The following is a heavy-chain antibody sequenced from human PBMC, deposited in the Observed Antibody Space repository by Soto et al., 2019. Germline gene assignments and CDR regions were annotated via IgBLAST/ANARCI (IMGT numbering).Heavy chain of an antibody. Sequence: GASVKVSCKVSGYTFTDYYMHWVQQAPGKGLEWMGLVDPEDGETIYAEKFQGRVTITADTSTDTAYMELSSLRSEDTAVYYCARYSGYYPYYYYGMDVWGQGTTVTVSS. CDR2: VDPEDGET. V-gene: IGHV1-69-2*01. CDR3: ARYSGYYPYYYYGMDV. J-gene: IGHJ6*02. CDR1: GYTFTDYY. D-gene: IGHD3-22*01.